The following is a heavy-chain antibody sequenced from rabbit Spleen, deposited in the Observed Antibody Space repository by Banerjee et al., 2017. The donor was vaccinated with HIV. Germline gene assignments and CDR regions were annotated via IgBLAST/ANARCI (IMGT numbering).Heavy chain of an antibody. CDR2: IYSTIDYT. CDR1: GFSFSSVYD. CDR3: ARDGAGGSYFAL. V-gene: IGHV1S45*01. D-gene: IGHD8-1*01. J-gene: IGHJ4*01. Sequence: QEQLVESGGGLVQPEGSLTLTCTASGFSFSSVYDMCWVRQAPGKGLEWIGYIYSTIDYTYYATWAKGRFTISRENAQNTAFLQMTSLTAADTATYFCARDGAGGSYFALWGPGTLVTVS.